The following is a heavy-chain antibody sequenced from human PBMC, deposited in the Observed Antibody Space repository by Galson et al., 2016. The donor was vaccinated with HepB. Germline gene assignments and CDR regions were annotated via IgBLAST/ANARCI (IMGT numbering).Heavy chain of an antibody. V-gene: IGHV3-21*01. D-gene: IGHD3-3*01. CDR1: GFIFSSYT. J-gene: IGHJ4*02. CDR2: ISSSSSYV. CDR3: ARAKGLLEWLVRYYFDY. Sequence: SLRLSCAASGFIFSSYTMNWVRQAPGKGLEWVSSISSSSSYVDYADTVKGQFTISRDNAKNSLYLQMNSLRAEDTAVYYCARAKGLLEWLVRYYFDYWGQGTLVTVSS.